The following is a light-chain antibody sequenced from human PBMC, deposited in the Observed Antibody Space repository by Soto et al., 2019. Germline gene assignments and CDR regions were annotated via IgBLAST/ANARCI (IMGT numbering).Light chain of an antibody. Sequence: QSALTQPASVSGSPGQSITISCTGTNSDVGGYDYVSWYQQHPGKAPKLMICEVSHRPSGVSNRFSGSRSGNTASLTISGLQAEDEADYYCSSYTSSTTLGVFGGGTQLTVL. CDR1: NSDVGGYDY. V-gene: IGLV2-14*01. J-gene: IGLJ3*02. CDR2: EVS. CDR3: SSYTSSTTLGV.